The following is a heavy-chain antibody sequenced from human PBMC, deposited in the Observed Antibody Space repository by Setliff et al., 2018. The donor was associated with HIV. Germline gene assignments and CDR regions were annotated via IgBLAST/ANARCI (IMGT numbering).Heavy chain of an antibody. D-gene: IGHD4-17*01. CDR2: IYHDGTT. V-gene: IGHV4-38-2*02. CDR3: AAFFVTPLMTQDF. CDR1: GFSITRSYY. Sequence: SETLSLTCTVSGFSITRSYYWGWMRQPPGKGLEWIGSIYHDGTTHYNPSLKSRVTISRDPSTKQFSLKMTSMTAADTAVYYCAAFFVTPLMTQDFWGQGTLVTVSS. J-gene: IGHJ4*02.